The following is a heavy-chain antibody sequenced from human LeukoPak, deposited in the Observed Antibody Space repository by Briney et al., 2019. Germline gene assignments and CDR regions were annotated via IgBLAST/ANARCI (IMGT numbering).Heavy chain of an antibody. D-gene: IGHD1-26*01. CDR3: AREDTGSPNWFDP. V-gene: IGHV3-21*01. J-gene: IGHJ5*02. CDR2: ISSSSSYI. CDR1: GFTFSTYS. Sequence: GGSLRLSCAASGFTFSTYSMNWVRQAPGKGLEWVSSISSSSSYIYYADSVKGRFTISRDNAKNSLYLQMNSLRAEDTAVYYCAREDTGSPNWFDPWGQGTLVTVSS.